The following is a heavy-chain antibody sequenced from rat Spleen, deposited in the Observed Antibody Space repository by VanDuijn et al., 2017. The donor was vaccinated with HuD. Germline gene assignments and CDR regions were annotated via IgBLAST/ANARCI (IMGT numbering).Heavy chain of an antibody. D-gene: IGHD1-2*01. CDR3: ARETNYIYPY. CDR2: INSAGSA. V-gene: IGHV3-3*01. CDR1: GYSITSGYG. J-gene: IGHJ2*01. Sequence: EVQLQESGPGLVKPSQSLSLTCSVTGYSITSGYGWSWIRKFPGNKLEWMGYINSAGSANYNPSLRSRISIARDTSKNQFFLQVNSVIIDDTATYYCARETNYIYPYWGQGVMVTVSS.